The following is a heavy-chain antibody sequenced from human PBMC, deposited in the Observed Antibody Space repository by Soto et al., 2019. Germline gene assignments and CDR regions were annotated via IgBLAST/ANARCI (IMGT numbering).Heavy chain of an antibody. CDR2: ISAYNGNT. J-gene: IGHJ5*02. Sequence: ASVKVSCKASGHTFTSYGISWVRQAPGQGLEWMGWISAYNGNTNYAQKLQGRVTMTTDTSTSTAYMELRSLRSDDTAVYYCARHWLTADRLTWFDPWGQGTLVTVSS. CDR1: GHTFTSYG. D-gene: IGHD3-16*01. CDR3: ARHWLTADRLTWFDP. V-gene: IGHV1-18*01.